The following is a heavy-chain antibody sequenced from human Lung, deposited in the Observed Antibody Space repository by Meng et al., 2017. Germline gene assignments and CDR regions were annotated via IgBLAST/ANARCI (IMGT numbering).Heavy chain of an antibody. CDR1: GGSISSDNW. V-gene: IGHV4-4*02. D-gene: IGHD2-21*01. CDR3: TKNDFYCLGY. Sequence: VRLQEPGPGLVRPSGTLSLTCAVSGGSISSDNWWSWVRQPPGKGLEWIGEIYHSGSTNYNPSLKSRITISVDKPKNQFSLTLSSVTAADTAVYYCTKNDFYCLGYWGQGTLVTVSS. J-gene: IGHJ4*02. CDR2: IYHSGST.